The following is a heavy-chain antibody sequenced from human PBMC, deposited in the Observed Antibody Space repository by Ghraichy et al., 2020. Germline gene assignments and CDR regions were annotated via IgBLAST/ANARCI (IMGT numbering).Heavy chain of an antibody. CDR1: GYTFTSYA. CDR2: INAGTGNI. D-gene: IGHD4-17*01. Sequence: ASVKVSCKASGYTFTSYAMHWVRQAPGQRLEWMGWINAGTGNIKYSQKFQGRVTITRDTSASTTYMELSSLRSEDTAVYYCVRVWGYGDYGAAFDIWGQGTMVTVSS. CDR3: VRVWGYGDYGAAFDI. V-gene: IGHV1-3*01. J-gene: IGHJ3*02.